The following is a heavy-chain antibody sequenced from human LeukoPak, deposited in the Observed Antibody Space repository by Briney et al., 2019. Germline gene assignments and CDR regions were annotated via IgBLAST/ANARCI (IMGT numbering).Heavy chain of an antibody. Sequence: GGSLRLSCAASGFTFSSYWMSWVRQAPGKGLEWMANIKQDGSEKYYVDSVKGRFTISRDNAKNSLYLQMNSLRAEDTAVYYCARPTIREFDYDFWSGPQPYYFDYWGQGTLVTVSS. J-gene: IGHJ4*02. CDR3: ARPTIREFDYDFWSGPQPYYFDY. V-gene: IGHV3-7*01. CDR1: GFTFSSYW. D-gene: IGHD3-3*01. CDR2: IKQDGSEK.